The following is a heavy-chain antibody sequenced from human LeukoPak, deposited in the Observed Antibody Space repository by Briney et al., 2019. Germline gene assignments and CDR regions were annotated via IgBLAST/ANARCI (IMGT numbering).Heavy chain of an antibody. Sequence: PGGSLRLSCPPSGFTFSLYGMTCVRLAPGNGLEWISTITSGGGTTYSADSVKGRFTISRDNSKNTLYLQMNSLRAEDTAVYYCAKGRGQLYNFDYWGQGALVTVSS. CDR3: AKGRGQLYNFDY. CDR2: ITSGGGTT. V-gene: IGHV3-23*01. D-gene: IGHD1-1*01. CDR1: GFTFSLYG. J-gene: IGHJ4*02.